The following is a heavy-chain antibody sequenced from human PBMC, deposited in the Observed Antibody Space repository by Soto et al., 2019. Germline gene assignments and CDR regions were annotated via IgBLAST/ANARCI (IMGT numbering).Heavy chain of an antibody. CDR1: GFTFSSYA. CDR3: AKEGGSSWTYYYGMDV. J-gene: IGHJ6*02. CDR2: ISGSGDST. D-gene: IGHD6-13*01. V-gene: IGHV3-23*01. Sequence: EVQLLESGGGLVQPGGSLRLSCAASGFTFSSYAMSWVRQAPGKGLEWVSVISGSGDSTYYADSVKGRFTISRDNSKNTLYLQMNSLRAEDTAVYYCAKEGGSSWTYYYGMDVWGQGTTVTVSS.